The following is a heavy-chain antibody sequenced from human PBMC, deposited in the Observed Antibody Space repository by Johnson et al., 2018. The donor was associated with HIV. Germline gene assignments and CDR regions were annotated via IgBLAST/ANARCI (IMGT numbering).Heavy chain of an antibody. CDR1: GFTFNNYG. CDR3: ARDRNPFLNYFASSADAFDI. J-gene: IGHJ3*02. CDR2: ISYDGKNK. V-gene: IGHV3-30*03. Sequence: QVQLVESGGGVVQPGRSLRLSCAASGFTFNNYGMHWVRQAPGKGLEWVAVISYDGKNKYFGDSVKGRFTISRDNSKNTLYLHMNSLRAEETAVYYCARDRNPFLNYFASSADAFDIWGQGTMVTVSS. D-gene: IGHD3-22*01.